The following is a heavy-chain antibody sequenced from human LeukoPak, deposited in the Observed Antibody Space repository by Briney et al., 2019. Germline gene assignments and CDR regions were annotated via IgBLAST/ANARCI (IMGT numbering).Heavy chain of an antibody. CDR3: ARAYEYRTARPLFDP. D-gene: IGHD6-6*01. J-gene: IGHJ5*02. V-gene: IGHV1-2*02. Sequence: ASVKVSCKASGYIFTGYYIHWVRHAPGQGLEWMGCLNPNSGGTNYAQKFQDRVTMTRDTSISTAYMDLSRLSADDTAVYYCARAYEYRTARPLFDPWGQGTLVTVSS. CDR1: GYIFTGYY. CDR2: LNPNSGGT.